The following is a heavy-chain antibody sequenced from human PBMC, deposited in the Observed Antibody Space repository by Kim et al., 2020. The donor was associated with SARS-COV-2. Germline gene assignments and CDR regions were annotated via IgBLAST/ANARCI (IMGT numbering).Heavy chain of an antibody. CDR1: GGSISSYY. Sequence: SETLSLTCTVSGGSISSYYWSWIRQPPGKGLEWIGYIYYSGSTNYNPSLKSRVTISVDTSKNQFSLKLSSVTAADTAVYYCARDLSIPEAAPRRWFDPWGQGTLVTVPS. V-gene: IGHV4-59*01. D-gene: IGHD6-13*01. J-gene: IGHJ5*02. CDR3: ARDLSIPEAAPRRWFDP. CDR2: IYYSGST.